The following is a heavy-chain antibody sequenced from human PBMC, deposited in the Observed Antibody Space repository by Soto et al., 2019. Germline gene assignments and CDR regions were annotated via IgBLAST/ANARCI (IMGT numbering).Heavy chain of an antibody. V-gene: IGHV4-61*08. Sequence: SETLSLTCAVSGGSISSGGYSWSWIRQPPGNGLEWIGYIYYSGSTNYNPSLKSRVTISVDTSKNQFSLKLSSVTAADTAVYYCARDNGYSYGYTLDHWGQGTLVTVSS. CDR1: GGSISSGGYS. J-gene: IGHJ4*02. CDR2: IYYSGST. D-gene: IGHD5-18*01. CDR3: ARDNGYSYGYTLDH.